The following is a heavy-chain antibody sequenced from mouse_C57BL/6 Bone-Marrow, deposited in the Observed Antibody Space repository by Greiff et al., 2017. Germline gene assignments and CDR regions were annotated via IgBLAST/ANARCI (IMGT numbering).Heavy chain of an antibody. CDR1: GFTFSDYG. D-gene: IGHD1-1*01. CDR2: ISSGSSTI. V-gene: IGHV5-17*01. Sequence: EVQVVESGGGLVKPGGSLKLSCAASGFTFSDYGMHWVRQAPEKGLEWVAYISSGSSTIYYADTVKGRFTISRDNAKNTLFLQMTSLRSEDTAMYYCASPNYYGSSYWYFDVWGTGTTVTVSS. J-gene: IGHJ1*03. CDR3: ASPNYYGSSYWYFDV.